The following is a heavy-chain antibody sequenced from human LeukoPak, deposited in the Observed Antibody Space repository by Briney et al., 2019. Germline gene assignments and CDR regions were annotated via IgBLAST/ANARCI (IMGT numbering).Heavy chain of an antibody. CDR2: IYYSGST. V-gene: IGHV4-61*01. CDR1: GGSVSSGSYY. CDR3: ARESYDFWSGYSRYGMDI. D-gene: IGHD3-3*01. Sequence: PSETLSRNCTVSGGSVSSGSYYWSWIRQPPGKGLEWIGYIYYSGSTNYNPSLKSRVTISVDTSKNQFSLKLSSVTAADTAVYYCARESYDFWSGYSRYGMDIWGQGTTVTVSS. J-gene: IGHJ6*02.